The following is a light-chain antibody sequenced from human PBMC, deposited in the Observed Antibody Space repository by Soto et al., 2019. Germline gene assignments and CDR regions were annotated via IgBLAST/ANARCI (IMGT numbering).Light chain of an antibody. V-gene: IGKV3-11*01. Sequence: EIVLTQSPATLSLSPGERATLSCRASQSVSNYLAWYQQKPGQAPRLLIYNASNRATGIPARFSGSGSGTDFTLTISCLEPEDFAVYYGQQRSNWPPLTFGQGTRLEIK. J-gene: IGKJ5*01. CDR1: QSVSNY. CDR2: NAS. CDR3: QQRSNWPPLT.